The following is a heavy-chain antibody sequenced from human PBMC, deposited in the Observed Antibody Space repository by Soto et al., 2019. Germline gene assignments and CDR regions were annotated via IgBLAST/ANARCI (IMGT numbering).Heavy chain of an antibody. CDR1: GPTFTAYY. Sequence: SVKVSCKPSGPTFTAYYIHWVRQAPGQGLEWMGGIIPIFGTANYAQKFQGRVTITADKSTSTAYMELSSLRSEDTAVYYCARDGIPYCSGGSCHPRTDAFDIRGQGTMVTVSS. J-gene: IGHJ3*02. V-gene: IGHV1-69*06. D-gene: IGHD2-15*01. CDR2: IIPIFGTA. CDR3: ARDGIPYCSGGSCHPRTDAFDI.